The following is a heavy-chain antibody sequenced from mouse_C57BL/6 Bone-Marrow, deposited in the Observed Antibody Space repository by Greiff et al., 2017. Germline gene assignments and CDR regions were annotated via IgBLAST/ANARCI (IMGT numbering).Heavy chain of an antibody. CDR3: ARTPFAY. Sequence: VKLMESGPGLVQPSQSLSITCTVSGFSLTSYGVHWFRQSPGKGLEWLGVLWRAGSTDYNAAFLSRLSISKDKSKSEVFFKMNSLQADDTAIYYCARTPFAYWGQGTLVTVSA. V-gene: IGHV2-2*01. J-gene: IGHJ3*01. CDR1: GFSLTSYG. CDR2: LWRAGST.